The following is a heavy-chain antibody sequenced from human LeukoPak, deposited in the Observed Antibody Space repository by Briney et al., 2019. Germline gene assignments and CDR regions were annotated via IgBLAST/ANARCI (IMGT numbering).Heavy chain of an antibody. V-gene: IGHV3-23*01. CDR3: AKGFRLRLGELSSPIDY. Sequence: HPGGSLRLSCAAPGFTFSSYGMSWVRQAPGKGLEWVSAISGSGGSTYYADSVKGRFTISRDNSKNTLYLQMNSLRAEDTAVYYCAKGFRLRLGELSSPIDYWGQGTLVTVSS. J-gene: IGHJ4*02. CDR2: ISGSGGST. D-gene: IGHD3-16*02. CDR1: GFTFSSYG.